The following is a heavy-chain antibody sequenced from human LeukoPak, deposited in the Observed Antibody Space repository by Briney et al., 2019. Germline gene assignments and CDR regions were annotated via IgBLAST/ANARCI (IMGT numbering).Heavy chain of an antibody. CDR1: GYTFTSYG. J-gene: IGHJ5*02. CDR3: ARXGAYCSSTSCYLWS. CDR2: ISAYNGNT. D-gene: IGHD2-2*01. Sequence: ASVKVSCKASGYTFTSYGISWVRQAPGQGLEWMGWISAYNGNTNYAQKLQGRVTMTTDTSTSTAYMELRSLRSDDTAVYYCARXGAYCSSTSCYLWSWGQGTLVTVSS. V-gene: IGHV1-18*01.